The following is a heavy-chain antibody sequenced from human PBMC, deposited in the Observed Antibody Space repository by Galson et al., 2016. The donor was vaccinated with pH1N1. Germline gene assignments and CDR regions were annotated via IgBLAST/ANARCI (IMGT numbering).Heavy chain of an antibody. V-gene: IGHV4-4*02. Sequence: SETLSLTCAVSGGSISSRNWWSWVRQPPGQGLEWIGEIYHIGGTHYNPSLKSRVTISLDKSKNHFSLNLASVTAADTAVYYCARDGGDYGGAGQYKYFDTWGQGTLVTVSS. J-gene: IGHJ5*02. CDR1: GGSISSRNW. D-gene: IGHD4-23*01. CDR3: ARDGGDYGGAGQYKYFDT. CDR2: IYHIGGT.